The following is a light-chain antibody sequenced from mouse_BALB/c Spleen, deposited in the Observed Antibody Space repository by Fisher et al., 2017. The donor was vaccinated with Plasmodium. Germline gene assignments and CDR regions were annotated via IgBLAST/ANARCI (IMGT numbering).Light chain of an antibody. V-gene: IGKV1-110*01. Sequence: DIVMTQTTLSLPVSLGDQVSISCRSSQSLLHSYEDTYLHWHLQRPGQSPKLLIYKVSNRFSGVPDRFTGSGSGTDFKLKISGVEAEDLGVYFCSQSTHLPLTFGSGTKLEIE. J-gene: IGKJ4*01. CDR2: KVS. CDR3: SQSTHLPLT. CDR1: QSLLHSYEDTY.